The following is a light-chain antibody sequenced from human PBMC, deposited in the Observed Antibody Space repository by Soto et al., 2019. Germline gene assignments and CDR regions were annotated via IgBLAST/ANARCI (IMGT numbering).Light chain of an antibody. V-gene: IGKV3-11*01. CDR1: QSVSSY. Sequence: EIVLTQSPATLSLSPGERATLSCRASQSVSSYLAWYQQKPGQAPRLLIYDASNRATGIPARFSGSGSGTDFTLTISSLEPEDFAVYYGQERNNWGHNFGGGTKVEIK. J-gene: IGKJ4*01. CDR3: QERNNWGHN. CDR2: DAS.